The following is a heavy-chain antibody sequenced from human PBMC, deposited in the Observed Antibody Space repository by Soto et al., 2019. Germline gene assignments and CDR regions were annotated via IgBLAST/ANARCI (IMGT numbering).Heavy chain of an antibody. CDR3: AHVLRYFLFDP. Sequence: QVQLVQSGAEVKKPGASVKVSCKASGYTFTSYAMHWVRQAPGQRLEWMGWINAGNGNTKYSQKFQGRVTITRDTSASTAYMELSSLRSEDTAVYYCAHVLRYFLFDPWGQGTLVAVSS. D-gene: IGHD3-9*01. CDR2: INAGNGNT. CDR1: GYTFTSYA. J-gene: IGHJ5*02. V-gene: IGHV1-3*01.